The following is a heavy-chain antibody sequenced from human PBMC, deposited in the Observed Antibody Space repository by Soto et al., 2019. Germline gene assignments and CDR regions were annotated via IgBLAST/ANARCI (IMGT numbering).Heavy chain of an antibody. CDR1: GFTFSDHY. Sequence: QVQLVESGGGLVMPGESLRLSCAASGFTFSDHYMSWIRQAPGKGLEWVSYISSSGNSMYYADSVKGRFTVSRDNAENSLELQKNSLRAEDTAVYYCARRAASGRHFDPWGQGTLVSVSS. J-gene: IGHJ5*02. D-gene: IGHD6-13*01. V-gene: IGHV3-11*01. CDR2: ISSSGNSM. CDR3: ARRAASGRHFDP.